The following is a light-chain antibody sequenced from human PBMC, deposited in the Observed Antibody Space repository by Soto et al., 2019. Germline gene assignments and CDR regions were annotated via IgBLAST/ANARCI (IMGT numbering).Light chain of an antibody. CDR1: STDIGGYNF. J-gene: IGLJ1*01. CDR2: EVT. CDR3: SSCAGSTIPEV. Sequence: QSALTQPPSASGSPGQSVTISCTGTSTDIGGYNFVSWYQHHPGKAPKLIIYEVTKRPSGVPDRFSGSKSGNTASLAVSGLQAEDEADYYCSSCAGSTIPEVFGTGTKLTVL. V-gene: IGLV2-8*01.